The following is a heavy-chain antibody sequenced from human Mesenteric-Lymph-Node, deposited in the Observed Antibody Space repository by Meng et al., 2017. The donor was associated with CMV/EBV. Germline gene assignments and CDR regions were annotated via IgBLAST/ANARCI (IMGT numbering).Heavy chain of an antibody. CDR2: ISGSGIST. CDR3: AGGGPAIFSPFDP. Sequence: GGSLRLSCVASGLPFNTYPMSWVRQAPGMGLEWVACISGSGISTYDADSVKGRFTISRDNSRNTLYLEMKSLRVEDSAVYFCAGGGPAIFSPFDPWGRGTLVTVSS. V-gene: IGHV3-23*01. CDR1: GLPFNTYP. D-gene: IGHD3-3*01. J-gene: IGHJ5*02.